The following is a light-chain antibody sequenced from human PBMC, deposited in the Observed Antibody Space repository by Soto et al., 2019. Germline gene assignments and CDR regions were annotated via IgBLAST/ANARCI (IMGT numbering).Light chain of an antibody. CDR3: AAWDDSLFVPV. CDR1: SSNIGSNP. CDR2: GSD. V-gene: IGLV1-44*01. Sequence: QSVLAQPPSASGTPGQRVAISCSGTSSNIGSNPVNWFQQLPGTAPKLLIYGSDQRPSGVPDRFSGSKSGTSASLAISGLQSEDEAEYYCAAWDDSLFVPVFGGGTKLTVL. J-gene: IGLJ2*01.